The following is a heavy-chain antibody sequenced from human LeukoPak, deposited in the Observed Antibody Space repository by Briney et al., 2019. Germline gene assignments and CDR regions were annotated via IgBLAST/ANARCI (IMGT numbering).Heavy chain of an antibody. V-gene: IGHV4-34*01. Sequence: SETLSLTCTVYGGSFSGHCWSWIRQPPGKGLEWVGEINHSGSTNYNPSLKSRVTISVDTSKNQFSLKLTSVTAADTAVYYCARQIWVLGVIDPWGQGTLVTVSS. D-gene: IGHD2-8*01. CDR3: ARQIWVLGVIDP. J-gene: IGHJ5*02. CDR2: INHSGST. CDR1: GGSFSGHC.